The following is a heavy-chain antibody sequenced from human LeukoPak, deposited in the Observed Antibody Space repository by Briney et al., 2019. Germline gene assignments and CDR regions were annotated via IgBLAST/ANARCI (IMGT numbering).Heavy chain of an antibody. CDR1: GYTFTSYD. J-gene: IGHJ3*02. D-gene: IGHD3-3*01. CDR3: AGAHRIRGLRFLEWLPDAFDI. V-gene: IGHV1-8*01. Sequence: ASVKVSCKASGYTFTSYDINWVRQATGQGLEWMGWMDPNSGNTGYAQKFQGGVTMTRNTSISTAYMELSSLRSEDTAVYHCAGAHRIRGLRFLEWLPDAFDIWGQGTMVTVSS. CDR2: MDPNSGNT.